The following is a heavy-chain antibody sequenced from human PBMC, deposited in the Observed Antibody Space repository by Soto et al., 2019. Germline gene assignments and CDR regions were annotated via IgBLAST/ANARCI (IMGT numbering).Heavy chain of an antibody. CDR2: ISGSGGAT. CDR1: EFTFSTYA. CDR3: ARDPQGYCRTTTCHSYLDS. V-gene: IGHV3-23*01. Sequence: GGSLRLSRAASEFTFSTYAMNWVRQAPGKGLEWVAVISGSGGATYYADSVKGRFAISRDNSKNTLFLQMNSVRAEDTAVYYCARDPQGYCRTTTCHSYLDSWGQGTLVTVSS. J-gene: IGHJ4*02. D-gene: IGHD2-2*01.